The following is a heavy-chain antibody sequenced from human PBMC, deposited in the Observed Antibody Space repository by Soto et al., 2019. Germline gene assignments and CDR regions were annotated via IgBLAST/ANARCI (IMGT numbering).Heavy chain of an antibody. CDR3: ARASESRFWSGYYHYFDY. J-gene: IGHJ4*02. Sequence: GSLRLSCAASGFTFSSYDMHWVRQATGKGLEWVSAIGTAGDTYYPGSVKGRFTISRENAKNSLYLQMNSLRAEDTAVYYCARASESRFWSGYYHYFDYWGQGTLVTVSS. V-gene: IGHV3-13*01. D-gene: IGHD3-3*01. CDR2: IGTAGDT. CDR1: GFTFSSYD.